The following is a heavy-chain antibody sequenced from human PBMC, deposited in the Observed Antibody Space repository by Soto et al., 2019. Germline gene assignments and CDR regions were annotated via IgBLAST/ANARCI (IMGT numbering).Heavy chain of an antibody. D-gene: IGHD3-22*01. V-gene: IGHV3-48*03. CDR3: ARGGGYDSSGSYQKVRIY. CDR1: GFTFGTYE. Sequence: LRLSCAASGFTFGTYEMNWVRQAPGKGLEWVSYISNSADSIEYADSVKGRFTISRDNAKDSLYLQMNSLRAEDTAIYYCARGGGYDSSGSYQKVRIYWGQGTLVTVSS. J-gene: IGHJ4*02. CDR2: ISNSADSI.